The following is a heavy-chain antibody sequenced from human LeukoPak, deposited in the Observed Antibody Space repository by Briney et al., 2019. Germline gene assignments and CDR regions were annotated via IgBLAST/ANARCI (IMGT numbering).Heavy chain of an antibody. CDR1: GFTFDDYA. CDR3: AKWFLRGDYVVCDFGY. CDR2: ISWNSGSI. J-gene: IGHJ4*02. D-gene: IGHD4-17*01. Sequence: GRSLRLSCAASGFTFDDYAMHWVRQAPGKGLEWVSGISWNSGSIGYADSVKGRFTISRDNAKNSLYLQMNSLRAEDTALYYCAKWFLRGDYVVCDFGYWGQGTLVTVSS. V-gene: IGHV3-9*01.